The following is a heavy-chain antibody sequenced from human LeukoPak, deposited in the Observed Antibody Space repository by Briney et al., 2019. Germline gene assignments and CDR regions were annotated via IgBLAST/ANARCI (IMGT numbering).Heavy chain of an antibody. Sequence: SETLSLTCTVSGGSISSSSYYWSWIRQPPGKGLEWIGEINHSGSANYNPSLKSRVTISVDTSKNQFSLKLSSVTAADTAVYYCARGRPRSQRGIFDYWGQGTLVTVSS. V-gene: IGHV4-39*07. CDR2: INHSGSA. J-gene: IGHJ4*02. D-gene: IGHD7-27*01. CDR1: GGSISSSSYY. CDR3: ARGRPRSQRGIFDY.